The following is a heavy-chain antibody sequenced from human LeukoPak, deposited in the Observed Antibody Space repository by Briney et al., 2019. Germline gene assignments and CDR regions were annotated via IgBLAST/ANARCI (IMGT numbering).Heavy chain of an antibody. J-gene: IGHJ1*01. D-gene: IGHD6-19*01. Sequence: ASVKVSCKASGYNLVGYYIHWMRQALGQGLEWMGRINPNSGGTNYAQKFQGRVTMTKDTSISTAYMDLSRLTSDDTAVYYCASLTIGWYSSDYFQQWGQGTLVTVSS. CDR2: INPNSGGT. CDR3: ASLTIGWYSSDYFQQ. CDR1: GYNLVGYY. V-gene: IGHV1-2*06.